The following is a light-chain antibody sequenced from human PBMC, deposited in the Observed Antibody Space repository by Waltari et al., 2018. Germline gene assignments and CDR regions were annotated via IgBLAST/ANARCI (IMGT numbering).Light chain of an antibody. CDR2: EVS. CDR1: SSDVGGYKS. V-gene: IGLV2-14*01. J-gene: IGLJ2*01. Sequence: QSALTQPASVSGSPGQSITISCTGTSSDVGGYKSVSGYQHYPGTDPTRIIYEVSNRPSGVSDRSSGSETGITATLTISGLQAEDVADYYCNAYADSIIYGGESKQTVL. CDR3: NAYADSII.